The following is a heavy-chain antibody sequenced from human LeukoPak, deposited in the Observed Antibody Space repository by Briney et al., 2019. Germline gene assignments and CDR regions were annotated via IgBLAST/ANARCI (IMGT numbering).Heavy chain of an antibody. Sequence: ASVKVSSKASGYTFTSYGISWVRQAPGQGLEWMGWISAYNGNTNYAQKLQGRVTMTTDTSTSTAYMELRSLRSDDTAVYYCARDRKESYYYYYMDVWGKGTTVTVSS. D-gene: IGHD3-10*01. CDR1: GYTFTSYG. CDR2: ISAYNGNT. J-gene: IGHJ6*03. CDR3: ARDRKESYYYYYMDV. V-gene: IGHV1-18*01.